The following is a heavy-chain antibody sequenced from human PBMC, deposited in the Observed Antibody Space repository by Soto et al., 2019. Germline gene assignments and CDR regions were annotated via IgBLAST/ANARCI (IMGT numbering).Heavy chain of an antibody. J-gene: IGHJ4*03. Sequence: VQLVESGGGLIQPGESLRLSCAAFGFTISGKKYVAWVRQAPGKGLEWIGYVYHSGSTHYNPSLRGRLTISIDTSKNQFSLRLISVTAADTALYYCARDTGLAPTVWGYWGHGTQVTVSS. CDR1: GFTISGKKY. V-gene: IGHV4-31*02. CDR2: VYHSGST. CDR3: ARDTGLAPTVWGY. D-gene: IGHD7-27*01.